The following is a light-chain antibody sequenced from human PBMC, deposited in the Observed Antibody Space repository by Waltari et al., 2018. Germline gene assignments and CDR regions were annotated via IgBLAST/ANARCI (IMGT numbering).Light chain of an antibody. CDR2: QDS. J-gene: IGLJ2*01. Sequence: SYELTQPPSVSVSPGQTASIPCPGDQWGEKYACWYQQKPGQPPVLVIYQDSKRPSGIPERFSGSNSGNTATLTISGTQAMDEADYYCQAWDSSTHVVFGGGTKLTVL. CDR3: QAWDSSTHVV. CDR1: QWGEKY. V-gene: IGLV3-1*01.